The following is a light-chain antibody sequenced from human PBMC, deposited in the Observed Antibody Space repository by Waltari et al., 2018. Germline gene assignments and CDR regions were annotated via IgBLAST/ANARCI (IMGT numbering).Light chain of an antibody. J-gene: IGLJ2*01. Sequence: QSGLTQPPSASGTAGPRLTISCSGSHYNIGVNYVSWSPHFQRTAPKLLIQRNSLRPSGVSDRFSGSKSGASASLAISGLRSEDEADYYCAAWDTSLRGHVIFGGGTKLTVV. CDR1: HYNIGVNY. CDR2: RNS. V-gene: IGLV1-47*01. CDR3: AAWDTSLRGHVI.